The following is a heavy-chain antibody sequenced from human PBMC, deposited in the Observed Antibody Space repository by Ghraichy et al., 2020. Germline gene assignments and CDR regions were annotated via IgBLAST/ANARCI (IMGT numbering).Heavy chain of an antibody. CDR2: IYYTGST. D-gene: IGHD4-23*01. CDR3: ARDRGGNSGSSYYGMDV. CDR1: GGSIGSYY. J-gene: IGHJ6*02. Sequence: ESLNISCTVSGGSIGSYYLSWIRQPPGKGLEWIGFIYYTGSTSYNPSLKSRATISQDTSKSQFSLKLSAVTAADTALYYCARDRGGNSGSSYYGMDVWGQGTTVTVSS. V-gene: IGHV4-59*01.